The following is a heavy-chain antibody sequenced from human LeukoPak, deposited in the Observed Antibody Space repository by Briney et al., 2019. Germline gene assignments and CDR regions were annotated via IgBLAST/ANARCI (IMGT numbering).Heavy chain of an antibody. CDR3: ARDVLPYCSGGSCTIDY. V-gene: IGHV3-66*01. J-gene: IGHJ4*02. D-gene: IGHD2-15*01. CDR2: IYSGGST. CDR1: GFTVSSNY. Sequence: AGGSPRLSCAASGFTVSSNYMSWVRQAPGKGLEWVSVIYSGGSTYYADSVKGRFTISRDNSKNTLYLQMNSLRAEDTAVYYCARDVLPYCSGGSCTIDYWGQGTLVTVSS.